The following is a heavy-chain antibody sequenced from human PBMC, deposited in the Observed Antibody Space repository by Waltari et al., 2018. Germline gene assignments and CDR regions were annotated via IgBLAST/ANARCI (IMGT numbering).Heavy chain of an antibody. V-gene: IGHV4-59*01. J-gene: IGHJ5*02. CDR2: IYYTGST. CDR1: GGSISGFY. D-gene: IGHD2-21*02. Sequence: QVQLQESCPSLLKPSETLSLICTVSGGSISGFYWSWVRQPPGKGLDWIGYIYYTGSTNFNPSLKGRVTMSVDTSKNQFSLKLSSVTAADTAFYYCARGGGGDWEWFDPWGQGTLVTVSS. CDR3: ARGGGGDWEWFDP.